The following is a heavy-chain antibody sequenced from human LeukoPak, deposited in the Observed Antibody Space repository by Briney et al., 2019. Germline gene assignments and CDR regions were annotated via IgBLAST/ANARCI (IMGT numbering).Heavy chain of an antibody. Sequence: VASVKVSCKASGYTFTSYYMHWVRQAPGQGLEWMGWINPNSGGTNYAQKVQGRVTMTTDTSTSTAYMELRSLRSDDTAVYYCARVSYDIWSGFSEYMDVWGKGTTVTVSS. D-gene: IGHD3-3*01. CDR3: ARVSYDIWSGFSEYMDV. J-gene: IGHJ6*03. CDR2: INPNSGGT. V-gene: IGHV1-2*02. CDR1: GYTFTSYY.